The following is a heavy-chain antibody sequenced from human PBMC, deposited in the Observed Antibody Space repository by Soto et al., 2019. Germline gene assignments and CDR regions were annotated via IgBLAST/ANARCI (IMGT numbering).Heavy chain of an antibody. D-gene: IGHD6-6*01. CDR2: TYYSGAT. J-gene: IGHJ5*01. Sequence: QVRLQESGPGLVRPSQTLSLTCTVSGGSISGGRYYWIWIRQRPGEGLEWLGYTYYSGATYYNPSLKSRVAISVDTSKDQFTRKVDSVTAADTAVYFCARQGYSSSSNIGSWGQGTLVTVSS. CDR1: GGSISGGRYY. V-gene: IGHV4-31*04. CDR3: ARQGYSSSSNIGS.